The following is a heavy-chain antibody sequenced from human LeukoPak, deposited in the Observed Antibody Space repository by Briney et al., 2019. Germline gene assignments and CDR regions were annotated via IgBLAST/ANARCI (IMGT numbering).Heavy chain of an antibody. CDR2: ISWNSGSI. CDR3: AKEERQYCSSTSCYYYYYYYMDV. Sequence: GGSLRLSCAASGFTFDDYAMHWVQQAPGKGLEWVSGISWNSGSIGYADSVKGRFTISRDNAKNSLYLQMNSLRAEDTALYYCAKEERQYCSSTSCYYYYYYYMDVWGKGTTVTVSS. V-gene: IGHV3-9*01. J-gene: IGHJ6*03. CDR1: GFTFDDYA. D-gene: IGHD2-2*01.